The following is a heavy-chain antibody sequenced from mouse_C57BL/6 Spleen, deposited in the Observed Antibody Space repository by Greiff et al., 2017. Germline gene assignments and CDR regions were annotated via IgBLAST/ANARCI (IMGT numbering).Heavy chain of an antibody. CDR3: ARRAARDCFDD. CDR1: GYTFTSYW. D-gene: IGHD3-1*01. Sequence: VQLQQSGAELAKPGASVKLSCKASGYTFTSYWMHWVKQRPGQGLEWIGYINPSSGYTKYNQKFKDKATLTADKSSSTAYMQLSSLTYEDAAVYYCARRAARDCFDDWGQGTTLTVSA. V-gene: IGHV1-7*01. J-gene: IGHJ2*01. CDR2: INPSSGYT.